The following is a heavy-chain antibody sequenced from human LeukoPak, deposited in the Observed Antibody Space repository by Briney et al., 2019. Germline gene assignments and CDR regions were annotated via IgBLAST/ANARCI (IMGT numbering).Heavy chain of an antibody. Sequence: ASVKVSCKASGYTFTSYGISWVRQAPGQGLEWMGCISAYNGNTNYAQKLQGRVTMTTDTSTSTAYMELRSLRSDDTAVYYCARFSPXLGIAPAGTGAKXNWFDPWGQGTLVTVSS. CDR3: ARFSPXLGIAPAGTGAKXNWFDP. V-gene: IGHV1-18*01. D-gene: IGHD6-13*01. J-gene: IGHJ5*02. CDR1: GYTFTSYG. CDR2: ISAYNGNT.